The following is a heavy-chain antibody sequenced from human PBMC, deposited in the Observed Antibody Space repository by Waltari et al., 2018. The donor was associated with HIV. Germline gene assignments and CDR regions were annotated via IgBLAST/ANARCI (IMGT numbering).Heavy chain of an antibody. CDR1: GYTFTGYY. Sequence: QVQLVQSGAEVKKPGASVKVSCKASGYTFTGYYMHWVRQAPGQGLEWMGWINPNSGGTNYAQKFQGWVTMTRDTSINTAYMELSRLRSDDTAVYYCARAQIFMATMKNYYYYGMDVWGQGTTVTVSS. CDR3: ARAQIFMATMKNYYYYGMDV. J-gene: IGHJ6*02. CDR2: INPNSGGT. D-gene: IGHD5-12*01. V-gene: IGHV1-2*04.